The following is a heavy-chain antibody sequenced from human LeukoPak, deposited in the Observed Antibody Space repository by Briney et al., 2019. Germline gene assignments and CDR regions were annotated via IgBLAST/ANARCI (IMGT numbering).Heavy chain of an antibody. CDR2: INAGNGNT. CDR3: ARETNYRDAFDL. D-gene: IGHD2-8*01. Sequence: ASVKVSCKASGYTFTSYAMHWVRQAPGQRRECMGWINAGNGNTKYSQEFQGRVTITRDTSASTAYMELSSLRSEDMAVYYRARETNYRDAFDLWGQGTMVTVSS. CDR1: GYTFTSYA. J-gene: IGHJ3*01. V-gene: IGHV1-3*03.